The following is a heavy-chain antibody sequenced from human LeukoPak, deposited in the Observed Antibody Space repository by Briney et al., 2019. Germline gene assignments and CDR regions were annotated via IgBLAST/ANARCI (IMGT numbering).Heavy chain of an antibody. CDR2: LSDSGGKT. Sequence: GGSLRLSCAASGFXFSSYAMSWVRQAPGKGLEWVSTLSDSGGKTYYADSVKGRFTISRDNSKNTLYLQMNSLRAEDTAVYYCAKVGLRLGGDYWGQGTLVTVSS. CDR3: AKVGLRLGGDY. D-gene: IGHD4-17*01. J-gene: IGHJ4*02. CDR1: GFXFSSYA. V-gene: IGHV3-23*01.